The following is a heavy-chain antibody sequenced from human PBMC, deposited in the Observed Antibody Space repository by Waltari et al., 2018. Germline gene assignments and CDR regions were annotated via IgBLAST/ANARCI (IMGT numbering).Heavy chain of an antibody. CDR2: IYYSGST. D-gene: IGHD4-4*01. CDR3: ARAQTVTTFGF. V-gene: IGHV4-39*01. Sequence: QLQLQESGPGLVKPSETLSLTCTVSGGSISSSSYYWGWIRQPPGKGLEWIGSIYYSGSTYYNPSLKRRVTISVDTSKNQFSLKLSSVTAADTAVYYCARAQTVTTFGFWGQGTLVTVSS. CDR1: GGSISSSSYY. J-gene: IGHJ4*02.